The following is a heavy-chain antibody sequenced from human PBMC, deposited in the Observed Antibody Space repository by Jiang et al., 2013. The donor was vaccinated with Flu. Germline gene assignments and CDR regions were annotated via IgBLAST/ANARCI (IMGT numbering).Heavy chain of an antibody. CDR1: GFTFSSYG. CDR2: ISYDGSNK. J-gene: IGHJ6*02. CDR3: AKARETTVTTIYYGMDV. D-gene: IGHD4-17*01. Sequence: PGRSLRLSCAASGFTFSSYGMHWVRQAPGKGLEWVAVISYDGSNKYYADSVKGRFTISRDNSKNTLYLQMNSLRAEDTAVYYCAKARETTVTTIYYGMDVWGQGTTVTVSS. V-gene: IGHV3-30*18.